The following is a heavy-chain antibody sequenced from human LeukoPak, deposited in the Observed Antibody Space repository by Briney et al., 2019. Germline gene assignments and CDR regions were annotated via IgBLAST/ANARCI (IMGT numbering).Heavy chain of an antibody. J-gene: IGHJ3*01. D-gene: IGHD2-2*01. CDR1: GGSISSANHF. CDR3: AREVITPGDSDGFDL. Sequence: SETLSLTCTVSGGSISSANHFWSWVRQSPGEGLEWIGYIHYDGRAHYNPSLKSRVSMSLDMSKNQFSLSLSSVTAADTAIYYCAREVITPGDSDGFDLWGQGAMVSVSS. CDR2: IHYDGRA. V-gene: IGHV4-30-4*08.